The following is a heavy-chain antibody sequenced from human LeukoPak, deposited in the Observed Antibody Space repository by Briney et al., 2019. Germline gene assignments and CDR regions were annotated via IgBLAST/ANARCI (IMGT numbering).Heavy chain of an antibody. CDR3: AKAPVGASRYFDY. CDR1: GFTFSHYG. CDR2: ISYDGSNK. D-gene: IGHD1-26*01. Sequence: GRSLRLSCAASGFTFSHYGVHWVRQAPGKGLEWVAVISYDGSNKYYADSVKGRFTISRDNSKNTLYLQMNSLRAEDTAVYYCAKAPVGASRYFDYWGQGTLVTVSS. J-gene: IGHJ4*02. V-gene: IGHV3-30*18.